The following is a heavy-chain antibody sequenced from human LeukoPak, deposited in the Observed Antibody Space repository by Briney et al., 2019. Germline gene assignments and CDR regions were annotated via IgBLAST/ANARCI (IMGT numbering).Heavy chain of an antibody. CDR1: GYTFISYG. J-gene: IGHJ6*03. D-gene: IGHD6-6*01. V-gene: IGHV1-18*01. CDR2: ISAYNGNT. CDR3: ARTGGGGSIAARLHYYYMDV. Sequence: ASVKVSCKASGYTFISYGISWVRQAPGQGLEWMGWISAYNGNTDYAQNLQGRVTMTTDTSTSTAYMELRSLRSDDTAVYYCARTGGGGSIAARLHYYYMDVWGKGTTVTVS.